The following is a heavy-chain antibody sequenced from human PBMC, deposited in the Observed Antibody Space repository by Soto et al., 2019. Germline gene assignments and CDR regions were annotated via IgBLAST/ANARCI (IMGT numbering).Heavy chain of an antibody. V-gene: IGHV1-2*02. CDR1: GYTFTDYY. CDR3: AKKSVEGDWFDP. CDR2: INPDSGGT. Sequence: ASVKVSCKASGYTFTDYYMHWVRQAPGQGLEWMGWINPDSGGTNYAQKFQGRVTMTRDTSISTAYMELSRLRSDDTAVYYCAKKSVEGDWFDPWGQGNLVTVSS. J-gene: IGHJ5*02. D-gene: IGHD2-21*01.